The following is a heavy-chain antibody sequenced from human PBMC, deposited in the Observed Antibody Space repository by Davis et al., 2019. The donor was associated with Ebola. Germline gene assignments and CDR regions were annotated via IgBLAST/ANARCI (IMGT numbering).Heavy chain of an antibody. V-gene: IGHV4-59*01. CDR1: GGSFSGYY. J-gene: IGHJ4*02. CDR3: ASTYGAGSYWYFEH. CDR2: MYYRGDT. Sequence: SETLSLTCAVYGGSFSGYYWSWIRQPPGKGLEWIGYMYYRGDTNYNPSLKSRVTISLDTSNNQLSLKLTSVTAADTAVYYCASTYGAGSYWYFEHWGQGTLITVSS. D-gene: IGHD3-10*01.